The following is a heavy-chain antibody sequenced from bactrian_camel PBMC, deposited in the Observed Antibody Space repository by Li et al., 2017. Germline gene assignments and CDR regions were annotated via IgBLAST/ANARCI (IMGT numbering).Heavy chain of an antibody. V-gene: IGHV3-1*01. CDR3: VTGLMTVGNRRRHY. Sequence: DVQLVESGGGLVQPGGSLRLSCAASGFTFADYVMAWIRQAPGKGLEWVAGITWSGDRTIYADSVKGRFTMSRDNVKNILYLEVNSLNVEDTAVYYCVTGLMTVGNRRRHYWGQGTQVTVS. D-gene: IGHD1*01. J-gene: IGHJ4*01. CDR1: GFTFADYV. CDR2: ITWSGDRT.